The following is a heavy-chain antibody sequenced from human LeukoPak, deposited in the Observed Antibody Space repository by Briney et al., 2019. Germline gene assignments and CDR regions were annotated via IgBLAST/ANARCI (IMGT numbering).Heavy chain of an antibody. V-gene: IGHV3-23*01. J-gene: IGHJ4*02. CDR1: GFTFTNFA. CDR2: ISSSGSST. Sequence: GGSLRLSCVASGFTFTNFAMTWVRQAPGKGLEWVSTISSSGSSTYYADSVKGRFTISRDNSKNTLYLQMNSLIAEDTAVYYCAKGGIAVTGRYYFDYWGQGTPVTVSS. D-gene: IGHD6-19*01. CDR3: AKGGIAVTGRYYFDY.